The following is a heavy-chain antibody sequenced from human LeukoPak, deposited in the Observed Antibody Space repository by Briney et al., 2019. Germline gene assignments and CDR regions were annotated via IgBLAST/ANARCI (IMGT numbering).Heavy chain of an antibody. Sequence: GGSLRLSCAASGFIFKNCAMAWVRQPPGKGLEWVSVSSGSGTHTYYAASVKGRFTISRDNSNNTLYLQMNSLRAEDTAVYYCARGIHHRVPKENFDYWGQGTLVTVSS. D-gene: IGHD4/OR15-4a*01. V-gene: IGHV3-23*01. CDR1: GFIFKNCA. CDR3: ARGIHHRVPKENFDY. CDR2: SSGSGTHT. J-gene: IGHJ4*02.